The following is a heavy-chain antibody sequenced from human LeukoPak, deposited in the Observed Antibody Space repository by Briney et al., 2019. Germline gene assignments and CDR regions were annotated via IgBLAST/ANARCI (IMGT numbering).Heavy chain of an antibody. CDR2: INSDESSR. V-gene: IGHV3-74*01. Sequence: GGSLRLSCAASGFTFSSYWMHWVRQAPGKGLVWVSRINSDESSRSYADSVKGRFTISRDNSKNTLYLQMNSLRAEDTAVYYCARAVATVYYFYMDVWGKGTTVTISS. CDR3: ARAVATVYYFYMDV. D-gene: IGHD5-12*01. J-gene: IGHJ6*03. CDR1: GFTFSSYW.